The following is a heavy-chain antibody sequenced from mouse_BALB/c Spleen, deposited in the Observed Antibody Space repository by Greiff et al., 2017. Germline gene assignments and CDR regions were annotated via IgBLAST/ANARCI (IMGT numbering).Heavy chain of an antibody. Sequence: VQLQQSGPELVKPGASVKISCKASGYSFTAYYMHWVKQSHVKSLEWIGRINPYNGATSYNQNFKDKASLTVDKSSSTAYMELHSLTSEDSAVYYCARGGTGTGFAYWGQGTLVTVSA. CDR3: ARGGTGTGFAY. CDR1: GYSFTAYY. V-gene: IGHV1-31*01. CDR2: INPYNGAT. J-gene: IGHJ3*01. D-gene: IGHD4-1*01.